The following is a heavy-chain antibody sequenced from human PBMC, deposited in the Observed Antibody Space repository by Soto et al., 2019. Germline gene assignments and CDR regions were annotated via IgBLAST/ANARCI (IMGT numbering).Heavy chain of an antibody. J-gene: IGHJ4*02. D-gene: IGHD3-10*01. CDR1: GGTFSSYA. CDR2: IIPILGTA. V-gene: IGHV1-69*01. CDR3: ATQDPTYYYGSGSYLFY. Sequence: QVQLVQSGAEVKKPGSSVKVSCKASGGTFSSYAISWVRQAPGQGLEWMGGIIPILGTANYAQKFQGRVTITADESTSTAYMELSSLRSEDTAVYYCATQDPTYYYGSGSYLFYWGQGTLVTVSS.